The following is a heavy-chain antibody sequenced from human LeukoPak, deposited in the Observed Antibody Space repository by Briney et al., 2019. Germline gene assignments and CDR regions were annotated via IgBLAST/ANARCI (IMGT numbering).Heavy chain of an antibody. D-gene: IGHD2-2*01. CDR1: GGSISTSSYY. Sequence: SETLSLTCTASGGSISTSSYYWGWIRQPPGKGLEWIGSIFYSGSTYYNPSLKSRVIISVDTTNNQFSLKLSSVTAADTAVYDCARRDRYCSSTSCYGHSFDPWGQGTLVTVSS. J-gene: IGHJ5*02. V-gene: IGHV4-39*01. CDR2: IFYSGST. CDR3: ARRDRYCSSTSCYGHSFDP.